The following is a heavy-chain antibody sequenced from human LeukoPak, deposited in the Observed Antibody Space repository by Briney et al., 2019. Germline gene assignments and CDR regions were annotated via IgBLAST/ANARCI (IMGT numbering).Heavy chain of an antibody. CDR2: ISYDGSNK. V-gene: IGHV3-30*03. Sequence: PGGSLTLLCAAPGFTFSSYGMHWVGPAPGKGLEWVAVISYDGSNKYYADSVKGRFTISRDNSKNTLNLQMNSLRVEDTAVYYCAPEGDGYILFDYWGQGTLVTVSS. J-gene: IGHJ4*02. D-gene: IGHD5-24*01. CDR1: GFTFSSYG. CDR3: APEGDGYILFDY.